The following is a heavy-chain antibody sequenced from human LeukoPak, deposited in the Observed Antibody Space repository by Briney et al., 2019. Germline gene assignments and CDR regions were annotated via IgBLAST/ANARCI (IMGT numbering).Heavy chain of an antibody. J-gene: IGHJ6*04. CDR2: ISSSGSTT. CDR3: ARAATGRGMDV. V-gene: IGHV3-48*03. Sequence: GGSLRLSCVASGFTINTYDINWVRQAPGRGLEWVSHISSSGSTTYYADSVKGQFTVSRDNAKSSLYLQMNSLRAEDTAVYYCARAATGRGMDVWGKGTTVTVSS. D-gene: IGHD7-27*01. CDR1: GFTINTYD.